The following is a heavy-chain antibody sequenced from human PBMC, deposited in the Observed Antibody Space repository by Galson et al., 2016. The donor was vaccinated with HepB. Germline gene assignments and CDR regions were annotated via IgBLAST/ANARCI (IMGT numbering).Heavy chain of an antibody. J-gene: IGHJ6*02. D-gene: IGHD2-2*01. CDR3: ARWCSSTSCHGGMDV. CDR2: INAGSGNT. V-gene: IGHV1-3*01. Sequence: SVKVSCKASGYTFTSYAMHWVRQAPGQRLEWMGWINAGSGNTKYSQKFQGRVTITRDTSARTAYMELSSLRSEDTAVYYCARWCSSTSCHGGMDVWGQGTTVTVSS. CDR1: GYTFTSYA.